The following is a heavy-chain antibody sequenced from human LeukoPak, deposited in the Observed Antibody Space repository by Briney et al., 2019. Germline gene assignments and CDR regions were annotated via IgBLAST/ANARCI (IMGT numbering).Heavy chain of an antibody. J-gene: IGHJ4*02. V-gene: IGHV4-39*07. Sequence: ESSETLSLTCTVSGGSISSSSYYWGWIRQPPGKGLEWIGSIYYSGSTNYNPSLKSRVTISRDTSKNQFSLKLSSVNAADTAVYYCGRDREGNWVDYWGQGTLVTVSS. CDR1: GGSISSSSYY. CDR3: GRDREGNWVDY. D-gene: IGHD7-27*01. CDR2: IYYSGST.